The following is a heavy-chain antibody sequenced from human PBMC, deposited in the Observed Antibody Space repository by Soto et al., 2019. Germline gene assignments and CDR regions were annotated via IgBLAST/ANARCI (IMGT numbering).Heavy chain of an antibody. CDR2: INPNSGGT. CDR3: ARSLLDESSSSWRSAYYGMDV. Sequence: ASVKGSCKASGFTFSAYYIYWMRQAPGQGLEWSGWINPNSGGTNNAQKCQGRVTRTRDTSTSTVYMELSALIPDDTAVYYCARSLLDESSSSWRSAYYGMDVWGQGTTVSVSS. V-gene: IGHV1-2*02. D-gene: IGHD6-13*01. J-gene: IGHJ6*02. CDR1: GFTFSAYY.